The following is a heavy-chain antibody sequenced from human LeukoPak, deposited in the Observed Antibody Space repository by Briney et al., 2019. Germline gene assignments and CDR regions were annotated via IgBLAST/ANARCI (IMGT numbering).Heavy chain of an antibody. Sequence: SETLSLTCTVSGGSISSGDYYWSWIRQPPGKGLEWIGYIYYSGSTYYNPSLKSRVTISVDTSKNQFSLKLSSVTAADTAVYYCARSEYYCDSSGYYYHYYFDYWGQGALVTVSS. CDR1: GGSISSGDYY. CDR3: ARSEYYCDSSGYYYHYYFDY. CDR2: IYYSGST. V-gene: IGHV4-30-4*01. J-gene: IGHJ4*02. D-gene: IGHD3-22*01.